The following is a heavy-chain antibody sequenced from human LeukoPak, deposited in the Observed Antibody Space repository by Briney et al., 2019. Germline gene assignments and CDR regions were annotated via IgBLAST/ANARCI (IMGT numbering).Heavy chain of an antibody. J-gene: IGHJ4*02. CDR2: IYYSGTT. D-gene: IGHD3-10*01. CDR1: GGSISGYY. CDR3: ARFGSHSFDS. V-gene: IGHV4-59*01. Sequence: PSETLSLTCTVSGGSISGYYWSWIRQPPAKGLELIGYIYYSGTTNYNPSLRSRVTISVDTSKNQFSLKLGSVTAADTAVYFCARFGSHSFDSWGQGSLVTVSS.